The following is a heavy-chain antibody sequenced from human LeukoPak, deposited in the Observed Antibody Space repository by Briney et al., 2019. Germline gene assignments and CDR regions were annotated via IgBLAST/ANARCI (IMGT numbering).Heavy chain of an antibody. CDR2: IIPIFGTA. J-gene: IGHJ4*02. Sequence: VQVSCQASGGTFSSYAISWVRQAPGQGLEWMGGIIPIFGTANYAQKFQGRVTITADESTSTAYMELSSLRSEDTAVYYCARENYYDSSGPSMGFDYWGQGTLVTVSS. CDR3: ARENYYDSSGPSMGFDY. CDR1: GGTFSSYA. D-gene: IGHD3-22*01. V-gene: IGHV1-69*13.